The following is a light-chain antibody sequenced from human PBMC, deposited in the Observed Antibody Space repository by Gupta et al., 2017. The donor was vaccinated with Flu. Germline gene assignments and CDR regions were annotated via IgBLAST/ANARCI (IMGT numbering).Light chain of an antibody. CDR2: LGS. CDR3: MQALQTPLT. Sequence: DIGITQSPPSLPDTPGEPASTPCRSSQSLLPSNGYNYLDWYLQKPGQSPQLLIYLGSNRASGVPGRFSGSGSGTDFTLTISRVEAEDVGVYYCMQALQTPLTFGGGTKVEIK. V-gene: IGKV2-28*01. J-gene: IGKJ4*01. CDR1: QSLLPSNGYNY.